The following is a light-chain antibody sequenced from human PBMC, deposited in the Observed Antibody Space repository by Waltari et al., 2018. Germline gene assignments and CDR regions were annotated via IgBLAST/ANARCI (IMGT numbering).Light chain of an antibody. J-gene: IGKJ1*01. Sequence: MTQSPSSLSASVGDRVTITCRASQSVSSNLAWYQQKPGQAPRPLIYGASTRATGIPARFIGSGSGTEFTLTISSLQSEDFAVYYCQQYNNWPPWTFGQGTKVEIK. CDR2: GAS. CDR3: QQYNNWPPWT. V-gene: IGKV3-15*01. CDR1: QSVSSN.